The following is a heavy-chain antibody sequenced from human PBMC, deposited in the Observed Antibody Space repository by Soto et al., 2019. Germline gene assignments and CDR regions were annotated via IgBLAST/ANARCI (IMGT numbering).Heavy chain of an antibody. V-gene: IGHV4-61*01. CDR3: ARGLPDYAIAGYFDL. CDR1: GGSVSSGSYY. CDR2: IYYSGST. Sequence: QVQLPESGPGLVKPSETLSLTCTVSGGSVSSGSYYWSWIRQPPGKGLEWIGYIYYSGSTNYNPSLKSRVTISVDTSKNQFSLKLSSVTAADTAVYYCARGLPDYAIAGYFDLWGRGTLVTVSS. J-gene: IGHJ2*01. D-gene: IGHD4-17*01.